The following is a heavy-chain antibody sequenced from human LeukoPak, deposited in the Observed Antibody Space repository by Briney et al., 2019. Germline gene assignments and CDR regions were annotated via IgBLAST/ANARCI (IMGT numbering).Heavy chain of an antibody. CDR1: GGSIGSYH. V-gene: IGHV4-59*01. Sequence: SETLSLTCSVSGGSIGSYHWSWIRQPPGKGLEWIGHVHYTWNTKYNPSLTGRVSISLDRSKNQFSLSLSSLTAADTAVYYCARVASKGGMDVWGQGTTVMVSS. CDR2: VHYTWNT. J-gene: IGHJ6*02. CDR3: ARVASKGGMDV.